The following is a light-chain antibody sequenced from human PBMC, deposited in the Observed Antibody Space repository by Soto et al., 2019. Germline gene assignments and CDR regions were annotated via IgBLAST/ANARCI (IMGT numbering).Light chain of an antibody. V-gene: IGKV3-20*01. Sequence: EVVLTQSPGTLSLSPGERATLSCRASQSVNSNYLAWYQQKPGQATRLLIYTASNRATDIPDRFSGSVSGTDFTLTISTLKPEDFEVYYCNWYEISTPTYTFGKGTKLEIK. CDR1: QSVNSNY. CDR2: TAS. CDR3: NWYEISTPTYT. J-gene: IGKJ2*01.